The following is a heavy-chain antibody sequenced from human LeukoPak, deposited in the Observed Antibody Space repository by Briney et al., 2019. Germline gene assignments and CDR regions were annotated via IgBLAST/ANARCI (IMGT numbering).Heavy chain of an antibody. Sequence: GGSLRLSCAASGFTFGSYVMGWVRQAPGRGLEWVSGISAVGGSTYYADSVKGRFTISRDNSKNTDNSKNTLYLQMNSLRADDTAIYYCAKGRGSSWYEFDYWGQGTLATVSS. CDR1: GFTFGSYV. V-gene: IGHV3-23*01. D-gene: IGHD6-13*01. CDR2: ISAVGGST. J-gene: IGHJ4*02. CDR3: AKGRGSSWYEFDY.